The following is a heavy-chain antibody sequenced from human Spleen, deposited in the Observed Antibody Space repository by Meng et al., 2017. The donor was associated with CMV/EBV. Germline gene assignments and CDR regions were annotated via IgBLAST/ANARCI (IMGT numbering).Heavy chain of an antibody. CDR3: ARNFAGGLDV. J-gene: IGHJ6*02. CDR2: INTDGSGT. CDR1: GFTFSSSW. V-gene: IGHV3-74*01. Sequence: GESLKISCAASGFTFSSSWLHWARQAPGKGVVWVLRINTDGSGTGYADSVKGRFTISRDNAKNTLYLQMNNLRAEDTAVYYCARNFAGGLDVWGQGTTVTVSS. D-gene: IGHD2/OR15-2a*01.